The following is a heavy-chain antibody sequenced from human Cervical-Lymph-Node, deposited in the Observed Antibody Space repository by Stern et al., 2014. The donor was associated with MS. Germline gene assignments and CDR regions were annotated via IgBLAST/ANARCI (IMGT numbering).Heavy chain of an antibody. CDR1: GYNFSSYA. Sequence: VQLVESGAEVKKPGASVKVSCQAYGYNFSSYAIHWVRQAPGQRLEWLGWINGGHGNREYSQRFQGRLLITRDTYDLTVPMELVSRTFEDTAVYFCARDPFNYWGQGTLVTVSA. CDR2: INGGHGNR. J-gene: IGHJ4*02. V-gene: IGHV1-3*01. CDR3: ARDPFNY.